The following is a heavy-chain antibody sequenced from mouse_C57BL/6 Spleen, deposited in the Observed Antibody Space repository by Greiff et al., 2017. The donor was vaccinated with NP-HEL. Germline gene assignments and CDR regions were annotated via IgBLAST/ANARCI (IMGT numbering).Heavy chain of an antibody. CDR3: ARHEGPFYDYDGGFAY. J-gene: IGHJ3*01. CDR2: FYPGSGSI. D-gene: IGHD2-4*01. CDR1: GYTFTEYT. V-gene: IGHV1-62-2*01. Sequence: VKLQESGAELVKPGASVKLSCKASGYTFTEYTIHWVKQRSGQGLEWIGWFYPGSGSIKYNEKFKDKATLTADKSSSTVYMELSRLTSEDSAVYFCARHEGPFYDYDGGFAYWGQGTLVTVSA.